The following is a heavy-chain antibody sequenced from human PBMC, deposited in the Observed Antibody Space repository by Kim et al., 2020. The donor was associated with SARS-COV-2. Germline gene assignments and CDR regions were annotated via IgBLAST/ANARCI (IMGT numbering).Heavy chain of an antibody. CDR1: GLTFSSYW. CDR3: ATQFGRPDHY. D-gene: IGHD3-10*01. Sequence: GGSLRLSCAASGLTFSSYWMSWVRQAPGQGLECVATIKPDGSQKYYVDSVKARFTISKDNAKNSLYLQMDSLRAEDTAVYYCATQFGRPDHYWGQGPLVT. CDR2: IKPDGSQK. V-gene: IGHV3-7*01. J-gene: IGHJ4*02.